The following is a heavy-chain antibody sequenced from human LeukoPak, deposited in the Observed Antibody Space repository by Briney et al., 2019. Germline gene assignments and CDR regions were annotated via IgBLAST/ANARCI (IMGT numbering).Heavy chain of an antibody. Sequence: PGGSLRLSCAASGFTFSSYAMSWVRQAPGKGLEWVSAISGSGGGTYYADSVKGRFTISRDNSKNTLYLQMNSLRDEDTAVYYCAKGVVVAPDVTPFDYWGQGTLVTVSS. V-gene: IGHV3-23*01. CDR2: ISGSGGGT. CDR3: AKGVVVAPDVTPFDY. J-gene: IGHJ4*02. D-gene: IGHD2-2*01. CDR1: GFTFSSYA.